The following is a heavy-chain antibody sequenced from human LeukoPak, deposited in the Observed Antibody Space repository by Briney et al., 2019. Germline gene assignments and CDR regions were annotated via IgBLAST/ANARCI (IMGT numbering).Heavy chain of an antibody. D-gene: IGHD2-2*01. Sequence: ASVKVSCKVSGYTLTELSMHWVRQAPGKGLEWMGGFDPEDGETIYAQKFQGRVTMTEDTSTDTAYMELSSLRSEDTAVYYCATPDCSSTSCYGVPGGGRFDYWGQGTLVTVSS. CDR1: GYTLTELS. CDR2: FDPEDGET. V-gene: IGHV1-24*01. J-gene: IGHJ4*02. CDR3: ATPDCSSTSCYGVPGGGRFDY.